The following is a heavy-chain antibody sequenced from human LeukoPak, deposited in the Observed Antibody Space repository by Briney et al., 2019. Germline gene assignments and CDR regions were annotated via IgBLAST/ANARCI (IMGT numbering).Heavy chain of an antibody. CDR2: LSGSGDGQ. D-gene: IGHD3-3*01. CDR3: AKGGVTYYYYGMDV. CDR1: GFTFTNYG. Sequence: SGGSLRLSCSASGFTFTNYGMSWVRQAPGKGLEWVSGLSGSGDGQFYADSVEGRFTISRDISNNIWYLQMNSLRAEDTAVYYCAKGGVTYYYYGMDVWGQGTTVTVSS. V-gene: IGHV3-23*01. J-gene: IGHJ6*02.